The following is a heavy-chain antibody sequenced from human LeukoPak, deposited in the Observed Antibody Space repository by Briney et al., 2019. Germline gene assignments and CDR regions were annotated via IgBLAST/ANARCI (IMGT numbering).Heavy chain of an antibody. CDR3: ARDKVVGATYFDY. V-gene: IGHV3-7*01. D-gene: IGHD1-26*01. J-gene: IGHJ4*02. CDR2: IQQDESER. Sequence: GGSLRLSCAASGFTFRNYWMSWVRQAPGKGLEWVANIQQDESERYYVDSVKGRFTISRDNAKNSLYLQMNSLRAEDTAVYYCARDKVVGATYFDYWGQGTLVTVSS. CDR1: GFTFRNYW.